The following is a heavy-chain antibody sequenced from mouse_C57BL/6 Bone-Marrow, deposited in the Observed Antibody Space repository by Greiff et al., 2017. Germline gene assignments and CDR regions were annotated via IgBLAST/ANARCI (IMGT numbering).Heavy chain of an antibody. CDR3: ARDKYRPFAY. V-gene: IGHV5-4*01. CDR1: GFTFSSYA. Sequence: DVKLVESGGGLVKPGGSLKLSCAASGFTFSSYAMSWVRQTPEKRLEWVATISDGGSYTYYPDNVKGRFTISRDNAKNNLYLQMSHLKSEDTAMYYCARDKYRPFAYWGQGTLVTVSA. CDR2: ISDGGSYT. D-gene: IGHD5-1-1*01. J-gene: IGHJ3*01.